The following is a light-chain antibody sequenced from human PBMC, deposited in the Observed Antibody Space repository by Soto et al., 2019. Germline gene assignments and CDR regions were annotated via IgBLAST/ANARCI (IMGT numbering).Light chain of an antibody. CDR2: DAS. J-gene: IGKJ2*01. V-gene: IGKV3-11*01. CDR3: QQRSNWPPYT. Sequence: EIVLTQSPATLSLSPGERATLSCRASQSVSSNLAWYQQKPGQAPRRLIYDASNRATGIPARFSGSGSGTDFTLTISSLEPEDFAVYYCQQRSNWPPYTFGQGTKLEIK. CDR1: QSVSSN.